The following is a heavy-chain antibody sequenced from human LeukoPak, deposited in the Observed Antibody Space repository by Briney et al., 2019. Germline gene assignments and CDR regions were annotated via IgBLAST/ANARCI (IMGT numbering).Heavy chain of an antibody. V-gene: IGHV4-39*01. CDR1: GGSISSSSYY. CDR3: ARRPPPLLDSGHGDWYFDY. J-gene: IGHJ4*02. Sequence: PSETLSLTCTVSGGSISSSSYYWGWIRQPPGKGLEWIGSIYYSGSTYYNPSLKSRVTISVDTSKNQFSLKLSSVTAADTAVYYCARRPPPLLDSGHGDWYFDYWGQGTLVTVSS. CDR2: IYYSGST. D-gene: IGHD4-17*01.